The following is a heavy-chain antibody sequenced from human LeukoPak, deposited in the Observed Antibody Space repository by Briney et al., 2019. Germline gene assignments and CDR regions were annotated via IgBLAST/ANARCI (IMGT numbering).Heavy chain of an antibody. J-gene: IGHJ4*02. CDR1: GGSFSGYY. D-gene: IGHD2-2*01. V-gene: IGHV4-34*01. Sequence: SETLSLTCAVYGGSFSGYYWSWIRQPPGKGRGWIGEINHSGSTNYNPSLKSRVTISVDKSKNQSSLNLSSVTAADTAVYYCARGGHCSSTSCYRTSYFDYWGQGTLVTVSS. CDR3: ARGGHCSSTSCYRTSYFDY. CDR2: INHSGST.